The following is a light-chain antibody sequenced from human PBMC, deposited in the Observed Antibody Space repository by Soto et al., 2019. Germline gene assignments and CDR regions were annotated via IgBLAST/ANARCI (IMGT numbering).Light chain of an antibody. Sequence: QAVVTQPPSVSGAPGQRVTIPCTGRSSNIGAGYDVHWYQQLPGTAPKLLIYGNSNRPSGVPDRLSGSRSGTSAFLAITVLQSEDDADYYFQSYDSSLSGLVVFGVGTKLTVL. CDR3: QSYDSSLSGLVV. CDR2: GNS. CDR1: SSNIGAGYD. V-gene: IGLV1-40*01. J-gene: IGLJ2*01.